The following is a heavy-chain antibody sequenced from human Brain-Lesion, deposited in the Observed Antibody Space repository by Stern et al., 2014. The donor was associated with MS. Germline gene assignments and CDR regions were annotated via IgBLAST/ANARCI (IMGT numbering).Heavy chain of an antibody. D-gene: IGHD5-12*01. CDR1: GLTVANEY. V-gene: IGHV3-53*04. CDR3: AREGGDDDDYYGLDV. Sequence: EVQLVESGGGLVQPGGSLRLSCAASGLTVANEYMPWVRQAPGKGPEWDSLIYASGTTAYADSVKGRFIISRHNSENTLSLQMNSLRPEDTAVYYCAREGGDDDDYYGLDVWGPGTTVTVSS. J-gene: IGHJ6*02. CDR2: IYASGTT.